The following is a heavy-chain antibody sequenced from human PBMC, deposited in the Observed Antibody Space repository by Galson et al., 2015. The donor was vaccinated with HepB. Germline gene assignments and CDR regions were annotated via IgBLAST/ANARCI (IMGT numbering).Heavy chain of an antibody. Sequence: SLRLSCAASGFTFGSYGMHWVRQAPGKGLEWVAVIWYDGSNKYYADSVKGRFTISRDNSKNTLYLQMNSLRAEDTAVYYCARDPPGLRESGMDVWGQGTTVTVSS. CDR2: IWYDGSNK. V-gene: IGHV3-33*01. J-gene: IGHJ6*02. CDR3: ARDPPGLRESGMDV. CDR1: GFTFGSYG. D-gene: IGHD5-12*01.